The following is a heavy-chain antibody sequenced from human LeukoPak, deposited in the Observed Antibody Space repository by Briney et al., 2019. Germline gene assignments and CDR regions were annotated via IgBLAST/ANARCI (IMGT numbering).Heavy chain of an antibody. CDR3: ARDLTAAGDNWFDP. D-gene: IGHD6-13*01. CDR1: GFTVSSNY. CDR2: ISSSGSTI. Sequence: PGGSLRLSCAASGFTVSSNYMSWVRQAPGKGLEWVSYISSSGSTIYYADSVKGRFTISRDNAKNSLYLQMNSLRAEDTAVYYCARDLTAAGDNWFDPWGQGTLVTVSS. J-gene: IGHJ5*02. V-gene: IGHV3-11*01.